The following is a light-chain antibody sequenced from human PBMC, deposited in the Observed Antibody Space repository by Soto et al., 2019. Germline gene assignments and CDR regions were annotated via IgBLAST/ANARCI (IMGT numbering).Light chain of an antibody. CDR3: GTWDTSLPACV. J-gene: IGLJ1*01. CDR1: ASNIGNNS. CDR2: DDN. Sequence: QAVLTEPRWVCASLGEGVTISCSGSASNIGNNSVSWYQQLPGAAPKLLIYDDNNRPSGIPDRFSGSKSGTSATLGITGLQTGDEADYYCGTWDTSLPACVFGPGTKV. V-gene: IGLV1-51*01.